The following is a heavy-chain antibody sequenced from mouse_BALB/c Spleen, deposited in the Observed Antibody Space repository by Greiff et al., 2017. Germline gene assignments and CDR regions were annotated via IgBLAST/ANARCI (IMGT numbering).Heavy chain of an antibody. J-gene: IGHJ4*01. CDR3: ARHDGEGYAMDY. D-gene: IGHD2-3*01. CDR1: GFAFSSYD. CDR2: ISSGGGST. V-gene: IGHV5-12-1*01. Sequence: EVQGVESGGGLVKPGGSLKLSCAASGFAFSSYDMSWVRQTPEKRLEWVAYISSGGGSTYYPDTVKGRFTISRDNAKNTLYLQMSSLKSEDTAMYYCARHDGEGYAMDYWGQGTSVTVSS.